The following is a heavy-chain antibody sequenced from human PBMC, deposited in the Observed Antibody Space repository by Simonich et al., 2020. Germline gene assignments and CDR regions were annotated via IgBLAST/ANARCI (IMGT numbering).Heavy chain of an antibody. D-gene: IGHD2-2*01. Sequence: QVQLVQSGAEEKKPGASVKVSCKASGYTYTGYYMNWVRPALGQGLRHAPGQRLGVIGKNNPDRGGTNYAKKFQGRVTMTRDTAISTAYMELSRLRSDDTAVYYCARDPVVPAAIRNAFDIWGQGTMVTVSS. CDR2: NNPDRGGT. J-gene: IGHJ3*02. V-gene: IGHV1-2*02. CDR3: ARDPVVPAAIRNAFDI. CDR1: GYTYTGYY.